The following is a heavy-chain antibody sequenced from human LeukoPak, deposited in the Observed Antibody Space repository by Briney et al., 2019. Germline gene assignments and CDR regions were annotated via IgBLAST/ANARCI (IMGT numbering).Heavy chain of an antibody. D-gene: IGHD1-7*01. J-gene: IGHJ5*02. CDR1: GFTFSSYA. Sequence: GGSLRLSCAASGFTFSSYALSWVRQAPGKGLEWVSAISGSGGSTYYADSVKGRFTISRDNSKNTLYLQMNSLRAEDTAVYYCATTTYAAWFDPWGQGTLVTVSS. CDR2: ISGSGGST. CDR3: ATTTYAAWFDP. V-gene: IGHV3-23*01.